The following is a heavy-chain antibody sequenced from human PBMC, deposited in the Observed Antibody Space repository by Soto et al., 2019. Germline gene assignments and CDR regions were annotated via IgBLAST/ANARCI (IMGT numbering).Heavy chain of an antibody. Sequence: QLQLQESGPGLVKPSETLSLTCTVSGGSISSSSYYWGWIRQPPGKGLEWIGSIYYSGSTYYNPSLKSRVTISVDTSKNQVSLKLSSVTAADTAVYYCAKVGSGWRNWFDPWGQGTLVTVSS. CDR1: GGSISSSSYY. J-gene: IGHJ5*02. CDR2: IYYSGST. V-gene: IGHV4-39*01. D-gene: IGHD6-19*01. CDR3: AKVGSGWRNWFDP.